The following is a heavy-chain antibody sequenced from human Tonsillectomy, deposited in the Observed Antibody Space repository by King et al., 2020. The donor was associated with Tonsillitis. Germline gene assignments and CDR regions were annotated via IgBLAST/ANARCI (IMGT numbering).Heavy chain of an antibody. D-gene: IGHD4-17*01. Sequence: QLVQSGGGLVQPGGSLRLSCAASGFTFSSYAMHWVRQAPGKGLEYVSAISSNGVRTYYANSVRGRFTISSDNSKNTLYLQIGSLRAEDLAVYYCARVFYGDYYYFDFWGQGTLVTVSS. V-gene: IGHV3-64*01. CDR2: ISSNGVRT. CDR1: GFTFSSYA. CDR3: ARVFYGDYYYFDF. J-gene: IGHJ4*02.